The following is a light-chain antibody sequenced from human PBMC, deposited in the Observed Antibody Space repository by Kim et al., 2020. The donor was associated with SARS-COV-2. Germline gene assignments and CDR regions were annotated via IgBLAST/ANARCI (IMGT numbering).Light chain of an antibody. CDR2: QDT. J-gene: IGLJ2*01. CDR3: QAWDSSYVV. CDR1: KLGDKY. V-gene: IGLV3-1*01. Sequence: SYELTQPPSVSVSPGQTASITCSGDKLGDKYACWYQQKPGQSPVLVIYQDTKRPSGISERSSGSNSGNTATLTISGTQAMDEADYYCQAWDSSYVVFGGGTQLTVL.